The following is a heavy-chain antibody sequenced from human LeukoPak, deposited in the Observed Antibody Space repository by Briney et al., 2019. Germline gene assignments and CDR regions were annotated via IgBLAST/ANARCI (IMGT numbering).Heavy chain of an antibody. CDR3: ARDRGWIQFED. V-gene: IGHV3-23*01. CDR1: GFTFSNYA. D-gene: IGHD5-24*01. Sequence: PGGSLRLSCAASGFTFSNYAMSWVRQAPGKGLEWVSGIIPSGSTTYYADSVKGRFTISRDNSKNTVYLQINSLRDEDTAVYYCARDRGWIQFEDWGQGTLVTVSS. CDR2: IIPSGSTT. J-gene: IGHJ4*02.